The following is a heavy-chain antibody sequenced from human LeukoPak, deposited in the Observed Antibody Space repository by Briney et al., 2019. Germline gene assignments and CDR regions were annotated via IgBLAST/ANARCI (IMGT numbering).Heavy chain of an antibody. CDR2: ISSSGSTI. J-gene: IGHJ6*02. CDR3: AREAVTPYYGMDV. V-gene: IGHV3-11*01. D-gene: IGHD3-10*01. Sequence: GGSLRLSCAASGFTFSDYYMSWIRQAPGKGLEWVSYISSSGSTIYYADSVKGRFTISRDNAKSSLYLQMNSLRAEDTAVYYCAREAVTPYYGMDVWGQGTTVTVSS. CDR1: GFTFSDYY.